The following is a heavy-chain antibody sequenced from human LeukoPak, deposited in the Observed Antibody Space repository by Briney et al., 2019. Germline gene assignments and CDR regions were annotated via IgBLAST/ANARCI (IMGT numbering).Heavy chain of an antibody. CDR2: INPSGGST. Sequence: VSVKVSCKASGYTFTGYYMHWVRQAPGQGLEWMGWINPSGGSTTYAQKFQGRVTMTKDTSTSTVYMELSSLRSEDTAVYYCARGSKQQQATDYWGQGTLVTVSS. CDR1: GYTFTGYY. CDR3: ARGSKQQQATDY. D-gene: IGHD6-13*01. V-gene: IGHV1-46*01. J-gene: IGHJ4*02.